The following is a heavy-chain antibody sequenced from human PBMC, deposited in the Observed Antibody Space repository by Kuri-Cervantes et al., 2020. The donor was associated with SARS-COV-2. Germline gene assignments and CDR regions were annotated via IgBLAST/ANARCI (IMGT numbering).Heavy chain of an antibody. J-gene: IGHJ6*03. CDR1: GYTFTSYG. V-gene: IGHV1-46*01. CDR2: INPSGGST. D-gene: IGHD2-2*01. Sequence: ASVKVSCKASGYTFTSYGTSWVRQAPGQGLEWMGIINPSGGSTSYAQKFQGRVTMTRDTSTSTVYMELSSLRSDDTAVYYCARLEYQLLLSHSYYYMDVWGKGTTVTVSS. CDR3: ARLEYQLLLSHSYYYMDV.